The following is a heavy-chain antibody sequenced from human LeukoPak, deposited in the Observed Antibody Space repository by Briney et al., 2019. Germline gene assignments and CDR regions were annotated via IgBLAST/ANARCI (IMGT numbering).Heavy chain of an antibody. CDR1: GFTFSNYA. V-gene: IGHV3-21*01. Sequence: PGGSLRLSCAASGFTFSNYAMSWVRQAPGKGLEWVSSISSSSSYIYYADSVKGRFTISRDNAKNSLYLQMNSLRAEDTAVYYCARILTMVRGVVDYWGQGTLVTVSS. CDR2: ISSSSSYI. J-gene: IGHJ4*02. D-gene: IGHD3-10*01. CDR3: ARILTMVRGVVDY.